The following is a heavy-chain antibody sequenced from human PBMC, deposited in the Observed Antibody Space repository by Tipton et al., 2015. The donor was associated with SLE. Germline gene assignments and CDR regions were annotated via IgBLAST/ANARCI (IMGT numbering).Heavy chain of an antibody. V-gene: IGHV4-59*01. CDR2: FYYSGTT. D-gene: IGHD4-17*01. Sequence: TLSLTCTVSGGSIRSYYWSWIRQPPGKGLEWIGYFYYSGTTKYNPSLKSRLTMSVDTSKNQFSLRLSSVTAADTAVYFCARSATTMNLPRFDFWGLGTLVTVSS. CDR3: ARSATTMNLPRFDF. CDR1: GGSIRSYY. J-gene: IGHJ4*02.